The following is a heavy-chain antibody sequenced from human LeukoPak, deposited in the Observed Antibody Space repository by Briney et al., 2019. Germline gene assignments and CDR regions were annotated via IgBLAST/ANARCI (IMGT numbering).Heavy chain of an antibody. Sequence: GGSLRLSCAASGSTFSNYWMSWVRQAPGKGLEWVANINQGGRESYYVDSVEGRFTISRGNADNSLYLQMNSLRVEDTAIYYCARAATTGTVDYWGQGTLVTVSS. V-gene: IGHV3-7*04. J-gene: IGHJ4*02. CDR2: INQGGRES. CDR3: ARAATTGTVDY. D-gene: IGHD6-13*01. CDR1: GSTFSNYW.